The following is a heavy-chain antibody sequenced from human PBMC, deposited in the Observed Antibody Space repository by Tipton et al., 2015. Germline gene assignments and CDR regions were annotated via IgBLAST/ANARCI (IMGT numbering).Heavy chain of an antibody. D-gene: IGHD6-6*01. CDR1: GFFFNTYG. CDR2: ISYDGTNK. J-gene: IGHJ6*02. CDR3: ARDHEELVVGERGLDV. V-gene: IGHV3-30*03. Sequence: SLRLSCPGTGFFFNTYGMHWVRQAPGKGLEWVAVISYDGTNKYYGGSVKGRFTISRDNSRDTVYLQMNSLRADDTAVYYCARDHEELVVGERGLDVWGQGTTVTVSS.